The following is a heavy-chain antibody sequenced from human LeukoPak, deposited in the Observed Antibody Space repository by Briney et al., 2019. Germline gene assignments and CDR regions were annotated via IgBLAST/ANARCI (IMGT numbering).Heavy chain of an antibody. CDR3: ARLYSGYGYFDY. CDR2: IDWDDDK. CDR1: GFSLSTSGMR. V-gene: IGHV2-70*04. D-gene: IGHD5-12*01. J-gene: IGHJ4*02. Sequence: SGPTLVNPTQTLTLTCTFSGFSLSTSGMRVSWIRQPPGKALEWLARIDWDDDKFYSTSLKTRLTISKDTSKNQVVLTMTNMDPVDTATYYCARLYSGYGYFDYWGQGTLVTVSS.